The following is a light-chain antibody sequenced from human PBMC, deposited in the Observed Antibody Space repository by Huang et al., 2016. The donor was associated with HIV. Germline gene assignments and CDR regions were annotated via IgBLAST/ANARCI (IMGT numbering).Light chain of an antibody. CDR2: TAS. J-gene: IGKJ1*01. CDR3: LQDYTYPWT. Sequence: AIQMTQSPASLSASVGDIVTITCRASKDIGNDLGWYQQRLGKAPKLLVSTASHLQSGVPSRFTGSGSGTQFTLTISGLQPVDFATYYCLQDYTYPWTFGQGTKVEI. V-gene: IGKV1-6*01. CDR1: KDIGND.